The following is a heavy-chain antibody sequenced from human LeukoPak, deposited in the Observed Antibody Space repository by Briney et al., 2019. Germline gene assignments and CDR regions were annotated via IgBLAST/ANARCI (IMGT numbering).Heavy chain of an antibody. V-gene: IGHV4-31*03. D-gene: IGHD3-10*01. CDR3: ARDESDYYGSGGDAFDI. CDR1: GGSISSGGYY. J-gene: IGHJ3*02. CDR2: IYYSGST. Sequence: SETLSLTCTVSGGSISSGGYYWSWIRPHPAKRLEWIGYIYYSGSTYYNPSLKRRVTISVDTSKNQFSLKLSSVTAADTAVYYCARDESDYYGSGGDAFDIWGQGTMVTVSS.